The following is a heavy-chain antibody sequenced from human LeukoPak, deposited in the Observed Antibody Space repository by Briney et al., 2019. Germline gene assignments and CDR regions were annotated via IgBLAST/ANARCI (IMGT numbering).Heavy chain of an antibody. CDR3: ARGGYSSSWYRHNWFDP. Sequence: ASVKVSCKASGYTFTSYDINWVRQATGQGLEWVGWMNPNSGNTGYAQKFQGRVTMTRNTSISTAYMELSSLRSEDTAVYYCARGGYSSSWYRHNWFDPWGQGTLVTVSS. D-gene: IGHD6-13*01. V-gene: IGHV1-8*01. J-gene: IGHJ5*02. CDR2: MNPNSGNT. CDR1: GYTFTSYD.